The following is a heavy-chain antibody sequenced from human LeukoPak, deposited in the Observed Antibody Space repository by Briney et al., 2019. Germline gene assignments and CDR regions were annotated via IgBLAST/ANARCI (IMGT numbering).Heavy chain of an antibody. V-gene: IGHV3-30*18. J-gene: IGHJ4*02. CDR1: GFTFSSYG. CDR2: ISYDGSNK. Sequence: GGTLRLSCAASGFTFSSYGMDWVRQAPGKGLEWVAVISYDGSNKYYADSVKGRFTISRDNSKNTLYLQMNSLRAEDTAVYYCAKDAKSRDGYNPPDYWGQGTLVTVSS. CDR3: AKDAKSRDGYNPPDY. D-gene: IGHD5-24*01.